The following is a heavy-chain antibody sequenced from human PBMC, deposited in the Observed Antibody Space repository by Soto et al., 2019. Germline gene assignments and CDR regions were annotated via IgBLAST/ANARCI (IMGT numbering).Heavy chain of an antibody. CDR2: IYCSGST. Sequence: PSETLSLTCTVSGGSISSSSYSWGWIRQPPGKGLEWIGSIYCSGSTYYNPSLKSRVTISVDTSKNQFSLKLSSVTAADTAVYNCATLFGGSNVEYWGQGTLVTVSS. CDR1: GGSISSSSYS. CDR3: ATLFGGSNVEY. V-gene: IGHV4-39*01. D-gene: IGHD2-15*01. J-gene: IGHJ4*02.